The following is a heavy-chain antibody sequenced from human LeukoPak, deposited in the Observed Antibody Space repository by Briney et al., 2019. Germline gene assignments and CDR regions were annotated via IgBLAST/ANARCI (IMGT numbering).Heavy chain of an antibody. V-gene: IGHV4-34*01. Sequence: SETLSLICAVYGGSFSGYYWSWIRQLPGKRLEWIGEINHSGSTNYNPSLKSRVTISVDTSKNQFSLKLSSVTAADTAVYYCARIHRYCSGGACYVLDNWGQGTLVAVSS. CDR1: GGSFSGYY. D-gene: IGHD2-15*01. CDR3: ARIHRYCSGGACYVLDN. CDR2: INHSGST. J-gene: IGHJ4*02.